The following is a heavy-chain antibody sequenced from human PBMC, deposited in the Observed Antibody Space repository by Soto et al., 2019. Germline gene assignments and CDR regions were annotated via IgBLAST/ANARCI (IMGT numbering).Heavy chain of an antibody. J-gene: IGHJ4*02. Sequence: QVQLVQSGAEVKKPGASVKVSCKVSGYTLTELSMHWVRQAPGKGLEWMGGFDPEDGETIYAQKFQGRVTMTEDTSTDKAYMELSSLRSGDTAVYYCAIRPWYDFWSGYWGYWGQGTLVTVSS. CDR3: AIRPWYDFWSGYWGY. CDR1: GYTLTELS. V-gene: IGHV1-24*01. D-gene: IGHD3-3*01. CDR2: FDPEDGET.